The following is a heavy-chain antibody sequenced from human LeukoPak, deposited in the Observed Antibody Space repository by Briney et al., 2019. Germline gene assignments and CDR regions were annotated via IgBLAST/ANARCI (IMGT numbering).Heavy chain of an antibody. CDR3: ARGGKKTAMVTS. J-gene: IGHJ4*02. Sequence: TLSLTCTVSGGSISSGGYFWNWIRQLPGKGLEWIGYIYSSGSTYNPSLKSRVIISLDTSKNQFSLKLNFVTAADTAVYYCARGGKKTAMVTSWGQGTLVTVPS. CDR2: IYSSGST. D-gene: IGHD5-18*01. CDR1: GGSISSGGYF. V-gene: IGHV4-31*03.